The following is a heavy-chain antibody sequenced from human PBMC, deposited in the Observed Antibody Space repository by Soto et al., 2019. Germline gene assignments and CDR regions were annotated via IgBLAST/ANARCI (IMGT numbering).Heavy chain of an antibody. CDR3: ARGSTDSYPGSRICDF. Sequence: EVQLLESGGDLKQPGGSLRLSCVASGLTFGSRAMTWVRQAPGEGLQWVSTITDTGGDAKYADSVRGRFVISRDNSKKALYLQMSSLTAENSAMYYCARGSTDSYPGSRICDFWGRRTLVAVAS. J-gene: IGHJ4*02. D-gene: IGHD3-10*01. CDR1: GLTFGSRA. CDR2: ITDTGGDA. V-gene: IGHV3-23*01.